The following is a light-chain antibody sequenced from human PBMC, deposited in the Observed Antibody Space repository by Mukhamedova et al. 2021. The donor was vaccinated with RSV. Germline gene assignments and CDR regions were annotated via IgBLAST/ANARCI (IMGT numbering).Light chain of an antibody. Sequence: GNNIGSKSVHWYQQKPGQAPVLVIYYDSDRPSGIPERFSVPNSGNTATLTISRVEAGDEADYYCQVWDSSSDHVVFGGGTKLTVL. V-gene: IGLV3-21*04. J-gene: IGLJ2*01. CDR1: NIGSKS. CDR3: QVWDSSSDHVV. CDR2: YDS.